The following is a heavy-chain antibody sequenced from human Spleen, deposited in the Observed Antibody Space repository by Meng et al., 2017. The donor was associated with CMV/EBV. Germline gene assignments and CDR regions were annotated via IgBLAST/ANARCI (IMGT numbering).Heavy chain of an antibody. D-gene: IGHD2-21*02. Sequence: SISSGDVFWTWIRQSPGKGLEWIGYIYSTGRSYYNPSLKSRLTLSIDTSKNHFSLRLSSVTAADTALYFCARGDSHVAVRGTWFDPWGQGTLVTVSS. CDR2: IYSTGRS. CDR1: SISSGDVF. V-gene: IGHV4-30-4*08. CDR3: ARGDSHVAVRGTWFDP. J-gene: IGHJ5*02.